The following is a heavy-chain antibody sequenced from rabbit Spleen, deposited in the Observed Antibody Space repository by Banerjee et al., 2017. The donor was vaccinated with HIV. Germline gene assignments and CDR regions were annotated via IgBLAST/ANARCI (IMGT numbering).Heavy chain of an antibody. CDR1: GVSLHDKDV. J-gene: IGHJ6*01. CDR2: INIVTGKS. V-gene: IGHV1S45*01. Sequence: EQLEESGGGLVKPEGSLTLTCKASGVSLHDKDVMCWVRQAPVKGLEWIACINIVTGKSVYARWAKGRFTMSRTSSTTVTLQMTSLTAADTATYFCARDTSSSFSSYGMDLWGPGTLVTVS. D-gene: IGHD1-1*01. CDR3: ARDTSSSFSSYGMDL.